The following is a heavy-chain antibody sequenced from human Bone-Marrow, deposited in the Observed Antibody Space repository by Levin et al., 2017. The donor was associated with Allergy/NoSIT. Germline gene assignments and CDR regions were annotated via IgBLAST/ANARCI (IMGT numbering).Heavy chain of an antibody. Sequence: GASVKVSCVASGFTFNAYAMNWVRQAPGKGLEWVANIEKDGNEMHYVDSVEGRFTISRDNAKNVLYLEMSSLRVEDTALYYCGTDVGIAVADRNYWGQGVLVTVSS. D-gene: IGHD6-19*01. CDR1: GFTFNAYA. J-gene: IGHJ4*02. V-gene: IGHV3-7*01. CDR2: IEKDGNEM. CDR3: GTDVGIAVADRNY.